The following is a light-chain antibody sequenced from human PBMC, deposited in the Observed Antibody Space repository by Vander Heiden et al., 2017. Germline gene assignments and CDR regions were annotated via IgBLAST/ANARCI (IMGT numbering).Light chain of an antibody. CDR1: QRLLHSDGNNY. Sequence: DVVMTPSPLYLPVTPGEPASISCSSSQRLLHSDGNNYFDWYLQKPGQSPQLLIYWGSTRASGVPDRFSGSGSGTDFTLSISRLQAEDVGVYYCKQTLQTPRAFGQGTKLEIK. V-gene: IGKV2-28*01. CDR3: KQTLQTPRA. J-gene: IGKJ2*01. CDR2: WGS.